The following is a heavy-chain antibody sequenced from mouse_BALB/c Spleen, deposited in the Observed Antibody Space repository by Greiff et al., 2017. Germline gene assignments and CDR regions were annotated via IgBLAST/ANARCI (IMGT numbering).Heavy chain of an antibody. CDR1: GYAFTNYL. CDR3: AKGQLGLPAWFAY. D-gene: IGHD3-2*01. CDR2: INPGSGGT. J-gene: IGHJ3*01. Sequence: QVQLKQSGAELVRPGTSVKVSCKASGYAFTNYLIEWVKQRPGQGLEWIGVINPGSGGTNYNEKFKGKATLTADKSSSTAYMQLSSLTSDDSAVYFCAKGQLGLPAWFAYWGQGTLVTVSA. V-gene: IGHV1-54*01.